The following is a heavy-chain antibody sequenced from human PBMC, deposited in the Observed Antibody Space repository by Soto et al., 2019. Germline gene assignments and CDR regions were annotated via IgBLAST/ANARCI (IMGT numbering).Heavy chain of an antibody. CDR1: GGSISSSSYY. CDR3: ARQPYYGSGSYIH. V-gene: IGHV4-39*01. Sequence: SETLSLTCTVSGGSISSSSYYWGWIRQPPGKGLEWIGSIYYSGSTYYNPSLKSRVTISVDTSKNQFSLKLSSVTAADTAVYYCARQPYYGSGSYIHCGQGTMVTVST. J-gene: IGHJ4*02. D-gene: IGHD3-10*01. CDR2: IYYSGST.